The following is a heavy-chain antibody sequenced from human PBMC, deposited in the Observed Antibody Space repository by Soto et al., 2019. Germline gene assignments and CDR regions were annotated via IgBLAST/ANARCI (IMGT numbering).Heavy chain of an antibody. CDR3: AREQAGGGSSSGVYYYYGMDV. V-gene: IGHV3-30-3*01. Sequence: QVQLVESGGGVVQPGRSLRLSCAASGFTFSSYAMHWVRQAPGKGLEWVAVISYDGSNKYYADSVKGRFTISRDNSKNTLYLQMNSLRAGDTAVYYCAREQAGGGSSSGVYYYYGMDVWGQGTTVTVSS. J-gene: IGHJ6*02. CDR2: ISYDGSNK. CDR1: GFTFSSYA. D-gene: IGHD6-6*01.